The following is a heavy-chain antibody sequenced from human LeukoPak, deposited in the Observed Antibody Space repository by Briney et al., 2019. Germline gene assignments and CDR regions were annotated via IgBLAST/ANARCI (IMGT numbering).Heavy chain of an antibody. CDR1: GFTFSSYA. CDR2: TSGSGGST. D-gene: IGHD2/OR15-2a*01. Sequence: PGGSLRLSCAASGFTFSSYAMSWVRQAPGKGLEWVSGTSGSGGSTYYADSVKGRFTISRYNSKYTLYSQMHRQRPKDTALYYCARDLYASLNWGQGTLVTVSS. J-gene: IGHJ4*02. CDR3: ARDLYASLN. V-gene: IGHV3-23*01.